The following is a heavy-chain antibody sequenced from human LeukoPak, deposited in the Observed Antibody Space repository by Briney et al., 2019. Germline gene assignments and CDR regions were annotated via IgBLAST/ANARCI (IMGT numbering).Heavy chain of an antibody. V-gene: IGHV1-2*02. CDR2: INTNTGVT. CDR1: GYTFTDYY. CDR3: ATGRELEYGSSSDRTFDY. J-gene: IGHJ4*02. D-gene: IGHD6-6*01. Sequence: ASVKVPCKASGYTFTDYYMHWVRQAPGQGPEWMGWINTNTGVTHYAQKFQGRVTMTRDTSISTAYMELSRLRSDDTAVNYCATGRELEYGSSSDRTFDYWGQGTLVTVSS.